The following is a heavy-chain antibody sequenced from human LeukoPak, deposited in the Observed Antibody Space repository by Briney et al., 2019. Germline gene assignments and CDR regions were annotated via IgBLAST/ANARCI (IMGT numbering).Heavy chain of an antibody. V-gene: IGHV1-8*01. J-gene: IGHJ4*02. CDR1: GYTFTSYD. Sequence: VASVTVSCKASGYTFTSYDINWVRQAPGQGLEWMGWMNPNSGNTGYAQKFQGRVTMTRNTSISTAYMELSSLRSEDTAVYYCARRDEYCSSTSCETGWGQGTLVTVSS. D-gene: IGHD2-2*01. CDR2: MNPNSGNT. CDR3: ARRDEYCSSTSCETG.